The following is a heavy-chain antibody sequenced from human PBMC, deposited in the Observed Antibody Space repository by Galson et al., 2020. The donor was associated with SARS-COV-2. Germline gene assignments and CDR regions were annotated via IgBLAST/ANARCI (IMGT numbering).Heavy chain of an antibody. CDR2: INQVGSEI. V-gene: IGHV3-7*03. D-gene: IGHD6-19*01. CDR1: GFIFRNYW. J-gene: IGHJ4*02. Sequence: GGSLRLSCAASGFIFRNYWMNWVRQAPGKGLEWVANINQVGSEIYYVDSVKGRFTISRDNAKNSMYLQMNSLRDEDTAVYYCARDPYSSGWDGDIDSWGQGTLVTVSS. CDR3: ARDPYSSGWDGDIDS.